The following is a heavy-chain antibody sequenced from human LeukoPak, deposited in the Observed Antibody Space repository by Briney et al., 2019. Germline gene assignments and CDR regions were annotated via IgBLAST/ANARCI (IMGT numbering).Heavy chain of an antibody. J-gene: IGHJ6*03. CDR1: GGSISSYY. CDR2: IYTSGST. D-gene: IGHD1-1*01. CDR3: AGGTDDYYYYYYMDV. V-gene: IGHV4-4*07. Sequence: SETLSLTCTVSGGSISSYYWSWIRQPAGKGLEWIGRIYTSGSTNYNPSLKSRVTMSVDTSKNQFSLKLSSVTAADTAVYYCAGGTDDYYYYYYMDVWGKGTTVTVSS.